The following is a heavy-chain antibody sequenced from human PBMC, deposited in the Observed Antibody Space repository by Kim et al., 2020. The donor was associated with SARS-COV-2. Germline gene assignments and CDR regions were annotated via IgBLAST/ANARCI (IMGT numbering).Heavy chain of an antibody. CDR3: TKAGSGGGYWSTGTHGMDV. V-gene: IGHV3-23*01. D-gene: IGHD5-12*01. CDR1: GFTFSSYV. Sequence: GGSLRLSCAASGFTFSSYVMTWVRQAPGKGLEWVSAISGGGDGTYYADSVKGRFTISRDNSKNTLYLQMNSLRVEDTALYYCTKAGSGGGYWSTGTHGMDVWGQGTTVTVS. J-gene: IGHJ6*02. CDR2: ISGGGDGT.